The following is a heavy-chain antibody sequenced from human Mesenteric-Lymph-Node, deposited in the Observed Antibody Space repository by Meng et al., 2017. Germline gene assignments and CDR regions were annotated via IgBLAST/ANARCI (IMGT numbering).Heavy chain of an antibody. V-gene: IGHV4-39*07. J-gene: IGHJ4*02. Sequence: GSLRLSCTVSGGSISSSSYYWGWIRQPPGKGLEWIGSIYYSGNTYYNPSLKSRVTISVDTSKNQFSLNLSSVTASDTAVYFCARGPTVKYFDYWGQGPQVTVSS. CDR1: GGSISSSSYY. D-gene: IGHD2/OR15-2a*01. CDR3: ARGPTVKYFDY. CDR2: IYYSGNT.